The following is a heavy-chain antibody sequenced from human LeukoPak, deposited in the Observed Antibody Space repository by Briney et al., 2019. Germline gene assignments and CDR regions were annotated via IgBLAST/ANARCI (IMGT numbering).Heavy chain of an antibody. D-gene: IGHD3-10*01. Sequence: PSETLSLTCTVSGGSISSSVYYWGWIRQPPGKGLEWIGEINHSGSTNYNPSLKSRVTISVDTSKNQFSLKLSSVTAADTAVYYCARGLGGGFDYWGQGTLVTVSS. J-gene: IGHJ4*02. CDR1: GGSISSSVYY. CDR2: INHSGST. V-gene: IGHV4-39*07. CDR3: ARGLGGGFDY.